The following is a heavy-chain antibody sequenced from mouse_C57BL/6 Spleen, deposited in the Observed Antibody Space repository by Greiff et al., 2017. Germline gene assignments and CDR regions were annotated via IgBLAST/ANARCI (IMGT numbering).Heavy chain of an antibody. J-gene: IGHJ4*01. Sequence: EVMLVESGGGLVQPKGSLKLSCAASGFSFNTYAMNWVRQAPGKGLEWVARIRSKSNNYATYYADSVKDRFTISRDDSESMLYLQMNNLKTEDTAMYYCEAFYDGYYGYAMDYWGQGTSVTVSS. D-gene: IGHD2-3*01. CDR2: IRSKSNNYAT. CDR1: GFSFNTYA. V-gene: IGHV10-1*01. CDR3: EAFYDGYYGYAMDY.